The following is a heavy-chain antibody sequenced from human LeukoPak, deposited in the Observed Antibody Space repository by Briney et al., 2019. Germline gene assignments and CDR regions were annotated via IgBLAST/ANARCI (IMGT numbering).Heavy chain of an antibody. Sequence: GGSLRLSCAASGFTFSSSAMSWVRQAPGKGLEWVSKVSGSGRGENTYYGDSVKGRFTISRDNAKNSLYLQMNSLRAEDTAVYYCARSSRELVAYAPWELMPPFDYWGQGTLVTVSS. D-gene: IGHD2-8*01. CDR3: ARSSRELVAYAPWELMPPFDY. CDR2: VSGSGRGENT. CDR1: GFTFSSSA. V-gene: IGHV3-48*01. J-gene: IGHJ4*02.